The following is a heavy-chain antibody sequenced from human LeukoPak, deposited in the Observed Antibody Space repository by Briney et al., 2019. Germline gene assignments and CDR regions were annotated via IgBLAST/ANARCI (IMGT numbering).Heavy chain of an antibody. CDR1: GGSITTYY. D-gene: IGHD1-26*01. J-gene: IGHJ3*01. Sequence: SETLSLTCTVSGGSITTYYWTWIRQPPGKGLEWIGYIYNSGDTNYNPSLKSRVTISIDTSRNQVSLRLSSVAAADTAAYYCARQGSGGRSFDVWGQGTMVTVSS. V-gene: IGHV4-59*08. CDR2: IYNSGDT. CDR3: ARQGSGGRSFDV.